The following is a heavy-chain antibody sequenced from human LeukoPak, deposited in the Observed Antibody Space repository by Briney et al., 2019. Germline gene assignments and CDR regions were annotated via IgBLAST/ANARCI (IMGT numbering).Heavy chain of an antibody. CDR2: ISAYNGNT. D-gene: IGHD5-24*01. Sequence: GASVKVSCKASGYTFTSYGISWVRQAPGQGLEWMGWISAYNGNTNYAQKLQGRVTMTTDTSTSTAYMELRSLRSDDTAVYYCARTGDGYNARDKRKYYYYYMDVWGKGTTVTVSS. CDR1: GYTFTSYG. CDR3: ARTGDGYNARDKRKYYYYYMDV. V-gene: IGHV1-18*01. J-gene: IGHJ6*03.